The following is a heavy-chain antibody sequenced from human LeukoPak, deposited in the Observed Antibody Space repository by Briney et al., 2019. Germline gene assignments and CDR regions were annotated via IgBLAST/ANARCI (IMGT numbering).Heavy chain of an antibody. J-gene: IGHJ4*02. CDR2: ISGSGGST. CDR1: GFTFSSYA. D-gene: IGHD3-16*01. V-gene: IGHV3-23*01. CDR3: AKGSLEYYDYVWGSYAGFDY. Sequence: PGGSLRLSCAASGFTFSSYAMSWVRQAPGKGLEWVSAISGSGGSTYYADSAKGRFTISRDNSKNTLYLQMNSLRAEDTAVYYCAKGSLEYYDYVWGSYAGFDYWGQGTLVTVSS.